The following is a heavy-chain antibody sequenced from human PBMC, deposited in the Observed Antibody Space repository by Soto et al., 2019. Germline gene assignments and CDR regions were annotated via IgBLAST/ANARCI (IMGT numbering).Heavy chain of an antibody. V-gene: IGHV4-59*01. CDR2: ISYSGST. CDR1: GGSIGSSF. D-gene: IGHD5-18*01. CDR3: ARGHRAMEYYYYYGMDV. J-gene: IGHJ6*02. Sequence: SETLSLTCSVSGGSIGSSFWSWIRQPPRKELEWIGYISYSGSTTYNPSLKSRITLSVDTSKNQFSLRVASVTAADTAVYYCARGHRAMEYYYYYGMDVWGQGTTVTVSS.